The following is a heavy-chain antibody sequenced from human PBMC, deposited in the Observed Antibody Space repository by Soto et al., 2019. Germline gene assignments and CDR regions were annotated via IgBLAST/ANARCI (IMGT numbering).Heavy chain of an antibody. CDR2: ISSRNNDM. V-gene: IGHV3-21*01. Sequence: EVQLVESGGGLVKPGGSLRLSCAASGFTFSSYSMNWVRQAPGKGLEWVSTISSRNNDMYYVDSVKGRLTISRDNARNSVYLQMNSLRADYTAVYYCARDVNGGFCGAWGQGTLVTVSS. J-gene: IGHJ5*02. D-gene: IGHD2-21*01. CDR1: GFTFSSYS. CDR3: ARDVNGGFCGA.